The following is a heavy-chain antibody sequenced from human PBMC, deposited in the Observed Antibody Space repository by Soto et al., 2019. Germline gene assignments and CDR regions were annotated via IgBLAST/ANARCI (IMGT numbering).Heavy chain of an antibody. J-gene: IGHJ4*02. D-gene: IGHD4-17*01. CDR3: AKEPRGNLNYGDYD. CDR1: GFTFSSYA. V-gene: IGHV3-30-3*01. Sequence: GGSLRLSCAASGFTFSSYAMHWVRQAPGKGLEWVAVISYDGSNKYYADSVKGRFTISRDNSKNTLYLQMNSLRAEDTAVYYCAKEPRGNLNYGDYDWGQGTLVTVSS. CDR2: ISYDGSNK.